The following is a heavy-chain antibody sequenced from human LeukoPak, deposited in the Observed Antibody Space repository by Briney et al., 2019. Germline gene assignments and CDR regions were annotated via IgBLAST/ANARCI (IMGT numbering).Heavy chain of an antibody. CDR1: GGSISSGGYS. CDR2: IYYSGST. J-gene: IGHJ6*03. CDR3: ARDWGIAAADDYYYYYYMDV. Sequence: SETLSLTCAVSGGSISSGGYSWSWIRQPPGKGLEWIGYIYYSGSTYYNPSLKSRVTISVDTSKNQFSLKLSSVTAADTAVYYCARDWGIAAADDYYYYYYMDVWGKGTTVTVSS. V-gene: IGHV4-30-4*07. D-gene: IGHD6-13*01.